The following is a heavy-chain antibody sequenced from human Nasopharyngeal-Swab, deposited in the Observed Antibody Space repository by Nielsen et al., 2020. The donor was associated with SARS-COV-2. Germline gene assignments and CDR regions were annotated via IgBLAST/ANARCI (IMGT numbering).Heavy chain of an antibody. CDR3: AKDKNDFGSGQFDY. CDR2: ISYDGSNK. D-gene: IGHD3-3*01. J-gene: IGHJ4*02. CDR1: GFTFSSYG. Sequence: GGSLRLSCAASGFTFSSYGMHWVRQAPGKGLEWVAVISYDGSNKYYADSVKGRFTISRDNSKNTLYLQMNSLRAEDTAVYYCAKDKNDFGSGQFDYWGQGTLVTVSS. V-gene: IGHV3-30*18.